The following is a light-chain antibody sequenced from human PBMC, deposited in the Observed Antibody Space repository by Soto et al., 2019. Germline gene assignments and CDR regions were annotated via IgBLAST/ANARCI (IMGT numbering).Light chain of an antibody. J-gene: IGKJ4*02. CDR1: QSVSSY. CDR2: DAS. Sequence: EIVLTQSPATLSLSPGERATLSCRASQSVSSYLAWYQQKPGQAPRLLIYDASNRATGIPARFSGSGSGTDVPLTISRLEPDDFAVYYCQQRSNWPGFGGGTKVEIK. V-gene: IGKV3-11*01. CDR3: QQRSNWPG.